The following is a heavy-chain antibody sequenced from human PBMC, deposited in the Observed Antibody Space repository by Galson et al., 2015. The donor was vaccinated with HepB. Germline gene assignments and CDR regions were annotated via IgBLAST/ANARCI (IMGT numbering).Heavy chain of an antibody. CDR3: AKDRNSTSPGTYGMDV. CDR2: ISGSGGTT. J-gene: IGHJ6*02. D-gene: IGHD6-6*01. Sequence: SLRLSCAASGFPFSTSTMSWVRQAPGKGLEWVSAISGSGGTTYSDDSARGRFTISRDNTKRTLYLHMNRLRGEDTALYYCAKDRNSTSPGTYGMDVWGQGTTVTVFS. CDR1: GFPFSTST. V-gene: IGHV3-23*01.